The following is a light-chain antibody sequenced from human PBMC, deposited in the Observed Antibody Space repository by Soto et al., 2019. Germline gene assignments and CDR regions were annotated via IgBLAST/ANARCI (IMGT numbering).Light chain of an antibody. Sequence: EIVMTQSPATLSVSPGERATLSCRASQSVNSNLAWYQQKPGQAPRLLIYGASTRATGIPARFSGSGSGTEFTLPISSLQSEDFAVYYCQQYNNWPRVVTFGGGTKVEIK. J-gene: IGKJ4*01. V-gene: IGKV3-15*01. CDR3: QQYNNWPRVVT. CDR1: QSVNSN. CDR2: GAS.